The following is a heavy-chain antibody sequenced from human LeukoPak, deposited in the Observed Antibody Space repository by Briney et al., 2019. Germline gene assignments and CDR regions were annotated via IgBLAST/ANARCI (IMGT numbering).Heavy chain of an antibody. V-gene: IGHV4-61*02. CDR1: GGSISSGSYY. CDR3: ARIPSYSYNWYGSFDI. Sequence: KTSETLSLTCTVSGGSISSGSYYWSWIRQPAGKGLEWIGRIYTSGSTNYNPSLKSRVTISVDTSKNQFSLKLSSVTAADTAVYYCARIPSYSYNWYGSFDIWGQGTMVTVSS. CDR2: IYTSGST. J-gene: IGHJ3*02. D-gene: IGHD1-1*01.